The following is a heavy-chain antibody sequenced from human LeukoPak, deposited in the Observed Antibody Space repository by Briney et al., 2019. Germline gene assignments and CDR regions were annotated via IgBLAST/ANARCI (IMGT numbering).Heavy chain of an antibody. Sequence: SETLSLTCTVSGGSISSSSDYWGWIRQAPGKGLEWIGSIYYHEDTYYNSSLKSRVTISVDTSKNQFSLKLNSVTAADTAVYYCARTGGYSSSSGSNYWGQGTLVTVSS. CDR1: GGSISSSSDY. V-gene: IGHV4-39*01. D-gene: IGHD6-6*01. CDR2: IYYHEDT. J-gene: IGHJ4*02. CDR3: ARTGGYSSSSGSNY.